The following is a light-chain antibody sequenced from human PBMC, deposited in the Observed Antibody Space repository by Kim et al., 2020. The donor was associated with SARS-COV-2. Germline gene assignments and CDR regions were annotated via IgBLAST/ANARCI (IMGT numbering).Light chain of an antibody. CDR1: KLDDKY. V-gene: IGLV3-1*01. J-gene: IGLJ3*02. CDR3: QAWDSGTAGV. CDR2: LDA. Sequence: SYELTQPPSVSVSPGQTASITCSGDKLDDKYVAWYQQKSGQSPFLIIYLDAKRPSGIPERISGSNSGNTATLTISGTQAVDEADYYCQAWDSGTAGVFGGGTQLTVL.